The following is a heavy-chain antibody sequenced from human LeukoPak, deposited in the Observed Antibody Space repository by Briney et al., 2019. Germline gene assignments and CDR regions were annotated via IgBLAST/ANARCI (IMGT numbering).Heavy chain of an antibody. V-gene: IGHV4-59*01. J-gene: IGHJ5*02. CDR2: IYYSGST. D-gene: IGHD6-6*01. CDR1: GGSISSYY. CDR3: ARDEFSRHRFDP. Sequence: PSETLSLTCTVSGGSISSYYWSWIRQPPGKGLEWIGYIYYSGSTNYNPSLKSRVTISVDTSKNQFSLKLSSVTAADTAVYYCARDEFSRHRFDPWGQGTLVTVSS.